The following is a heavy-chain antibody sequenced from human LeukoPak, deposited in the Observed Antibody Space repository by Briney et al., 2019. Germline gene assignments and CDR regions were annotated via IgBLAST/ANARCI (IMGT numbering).Heavy chain of an antibody. CDR1: GGSLSSRSYY. CDR2: IYYSGRT. V-gene: IGHV4-39*01. J-gene: IGHJ4*02. CDR3: ARQVDGYN. D-gene: IGHD5-24*01. Sequence: SETLSLSRTVSGGSLSSRSYYWGWIRQPPGKGLEWIGSIYYSGRTYYTPCITDSVTISGDTTKNQCSLKLSSGTAADTAVYYCARQVDGYNWGQGTLVTVSS.